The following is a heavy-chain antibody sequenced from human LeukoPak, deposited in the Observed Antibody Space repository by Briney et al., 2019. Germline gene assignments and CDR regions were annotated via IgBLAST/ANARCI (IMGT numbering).Heavy chain of an antibody. D-gene: IGHD6-13*01. CDR2: ISYDGSNK. CDR1: GFTFSSYG. Sequence: GGSLGLSCAASGFTFSSYGMHWVRQAPGKGLEWVAVISYDGSNKYYADSVKGRFTISRDNSKNTLYLQMNSLRAEDTAVYYCAKDRWQQLENYFDYWGQGTLVTVSS. J-gene: IGHJ4*02. CDR3: AKDRWQQLENYFDY. V-gene: IGHV3-30*18.